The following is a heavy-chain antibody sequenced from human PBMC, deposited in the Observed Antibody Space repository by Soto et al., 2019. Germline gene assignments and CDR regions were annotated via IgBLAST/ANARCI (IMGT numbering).Heavy chain of an antibody. D-gene: IGHD3-3*01. V-gene: IGHV3-53*04. Sequence: EVQLVESGGGLVQPGGSLRLSCAASGFTVSSSYMSYVRQAPGKGLEWVSVIYSGGSTFYADSVKGRFTISRHNSNNKLYLQMNSLRAEDTAVYYCASGWRVDAFDIWGQGTMVTVSS. CDR1: GFTVSSSY. CDR3: ASGWRVDAFDI. CDR2: IYSGGST. J-gene: IGHJ3*02.